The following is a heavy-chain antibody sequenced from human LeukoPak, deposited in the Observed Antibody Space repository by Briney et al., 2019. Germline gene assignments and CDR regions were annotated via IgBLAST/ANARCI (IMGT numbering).Heavy chain of an antibody. CDR2: IRYDGSNK. Sequence: GGSLRLSCAASGFTFSSYGMHWVRQAPGKGLEWVAFIRYDGSNKYYADSVKGRFTISRDNSKNTLYLQMNSLRPEDTAVYYCVRETRESVAAAATTTRDWYFDLWGRGTLVTVSS. CDR3: VRETRESVAAAATTTRDWYFDL. V-gene: IGHV3-30*02. J-gene: IGHJ2*01. D-gene: IGHD6-13*01. CDR1: GFTFSSYG.